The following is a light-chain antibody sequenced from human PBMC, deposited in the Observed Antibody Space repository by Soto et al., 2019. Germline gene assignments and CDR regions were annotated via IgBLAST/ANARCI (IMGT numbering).Light chain of an antibody. CDR3: PPYNSYSSP. V-gene: IGKV1-5*01. Sequence: DIQVTESPSTLSASVGDRVTITCRASQNINSWLAWYQQKPGKAPKSLIYDASSLESGAPSRFSGSGSGTEFTLTISSLQPDDFATYYSPPYNSYSSPLGQRP. CDR1: QNINSW. J-gene: IGKJ1*01. CDR2: DAS.